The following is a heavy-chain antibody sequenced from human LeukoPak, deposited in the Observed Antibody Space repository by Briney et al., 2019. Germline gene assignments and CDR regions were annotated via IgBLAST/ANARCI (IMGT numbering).Heavy chain of an antibody. CDR1: GGSISSNSYY. V-gene: IGHV4-39*01. J-gene: IGHJ4*02. D-gene: IGHD5-18*01. Sequence: PSETLSLTCAVSGGSISSNSYYWGWIRQPPGKGLEWIGSIYYSGSTYYNPSLKSRVTISVDTSKNQFSLKLSSVTAADTAVYYCARKGYSYGSYYFDYWGQGTLVTVSS. CDR3: ARKGYSYGSYYFDY. CDR2: IYYSGST.